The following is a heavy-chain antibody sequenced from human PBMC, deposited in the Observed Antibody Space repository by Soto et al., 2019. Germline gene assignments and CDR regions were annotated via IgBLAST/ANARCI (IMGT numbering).Heavy chain of an antibody. V-gene: IGHV4-31*03. CDR2: IYYSGST. J-gene: IGHJ6*02. D-gene: IGHD2-8*01. Sequence: QVQLQESGPGLVKPSQTLSLTCTVSGGSISSGGYYWSWIRQHPGKGLEWIGYIYYSGSTYYNPSLKSRVTISVDTSKNQFSLKLSAVTAADTAVYYCARVISNGSLGYYGMDVWGQGTTVTVSS. CDR3: ARVISNGSLGYYGMDV. CDR1: GGSISSGGYY.